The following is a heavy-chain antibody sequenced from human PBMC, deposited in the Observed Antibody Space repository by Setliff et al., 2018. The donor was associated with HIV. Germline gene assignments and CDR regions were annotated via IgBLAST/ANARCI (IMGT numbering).Heavy chain of an antibody. CDR2: MYYGGSA. V-gene: IGHV4-59*11. Sequence: PSETLSLTCTVSGGSISNHFWTWIRQSPGKGLEWIRSMYYGGSATYNPSLKSRVTISIDTSKSQFSLKLSSATAADTAVYFCVGRFGLVRIFYFDYWGQGMLVTVSS. J-gene: IGHJ4*02. CDR1: GGSISNHF. D-gene: IGHD2-15*01. CDR3: VGRFGLVRIFYFDY.